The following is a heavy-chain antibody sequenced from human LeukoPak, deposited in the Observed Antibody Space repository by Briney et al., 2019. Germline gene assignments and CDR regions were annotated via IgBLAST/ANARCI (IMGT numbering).Heavy chain of an antibody. CDR1: GGSITSPY. CDR3: VRMGSGGY. J-gene: IGHJ4*02. V-gene: IGHV4-59*11. D-gene: IGHD3-16*01. Sequence: SETLSLTCTVSGGSITSPYWSWVRQPPGKGLEWIAYMYYSGSTSYNPSLKSRVTISLDTSKNQFSLKLSSVTAADTAVYYCVRMGSGGYWGQGTLVTVSS. CDR2: MYYSGST.